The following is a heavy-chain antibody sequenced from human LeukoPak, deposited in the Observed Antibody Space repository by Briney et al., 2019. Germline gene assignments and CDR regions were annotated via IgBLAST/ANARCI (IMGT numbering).Heavy chain of an antibody. J-gene: IGHJ4*02. CDR2: INHSGST. D-gene: IGHD3-10*01. CDR1: GGSFSGYY. CDR3: ARGTRYGSGSYPGLYYFDY. Sequence: MASETLSLTCAVYGGSFSGYYWSWIRQPPGKGLEWIGEINHSGSTNYNPSLESRVTISVDTSKNQFSLKLSSVTAADTAVYYCARGTRYGSGSYPGLYYFDYWGQGTLVTVSS. V-gene: IGHV4-34*01.